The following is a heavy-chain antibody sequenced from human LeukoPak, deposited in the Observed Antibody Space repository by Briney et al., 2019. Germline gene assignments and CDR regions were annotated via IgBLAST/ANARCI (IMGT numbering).Heavy chain of an antibody. V-gene: IGHV4-31*03. CDR1: GGSISSGGYS. CDR3: ARQTYYDFWSGYYAGGGYYFDY. J-gene: IGHJ4*02. D-gene: IGHD3-3*01. CDR2: IYYSGST. Sequence: PSETLSLTCTVSGGSISSGGYSWSWIRQHPGKGLEWIGYIYYSGSTYYNPSLKSRVTISVDTSKNQFSLKLSSVTAADTAVYYCARQTYYDFWSGYYAGGGYYFDYWGQGTLVTVSS.